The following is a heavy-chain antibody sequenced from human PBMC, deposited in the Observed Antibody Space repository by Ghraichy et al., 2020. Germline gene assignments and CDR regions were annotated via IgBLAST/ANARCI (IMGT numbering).Heavy chain of an antibody. D-gene: IGHD4-11*01. CDR3: ASAGTVSNYGLYYGMDV. V-gene: IGHV3-7*03. J-gene: IGHJ6*02. Sequence: GESLNISCAASGFTFSSYWMSWVRQAPGKGLEWVANIKQDGSEKYYVDSVKGRFTISRDNAKNSLYLQMNSLRAEDTAVYYCASAGTVSNYGLYYGMDVWGQGTTVTVSS. CDR2: IKQDGSEK. CDR1: GFTFSSYW.